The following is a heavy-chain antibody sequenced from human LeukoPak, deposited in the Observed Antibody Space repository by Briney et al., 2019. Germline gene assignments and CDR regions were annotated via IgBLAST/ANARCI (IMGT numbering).Heavy chain of an antibody. D-gene: IGHD5-18*01. CDR3: ARRQRWIQLWHGRGYYFDY. CDR2: IKQDGSEK. J-gene: IGHJ4*02. CDR1: GFTFSSYW. V-gene: IGHV3-7*01. Sequence: GGSLRLSCAASGFTFSSYWMSWVRQAPGKGLEWVANIKQDGSEKYYVDSVKGRFTISRDNAKNSLYLQMNGLRAEDTAVYYCARRQRWIQLWHGRGYYFDYWGQGTLVTVSS.